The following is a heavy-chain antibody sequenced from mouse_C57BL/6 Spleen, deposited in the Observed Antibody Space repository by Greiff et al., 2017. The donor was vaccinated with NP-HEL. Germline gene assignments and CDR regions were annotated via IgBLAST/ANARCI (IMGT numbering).Heavy chain of an antibody. Sequence: EVQLQQSGPVLVKPGASVKMSCKASGYTFTDYYMNWVKQSHGKSLEWIGVINPYNGGTSYNQKFKGKATLTVDKSSSTAYMELNSLTSEDSAVYYWSRGALITTVVATNWYFDVWGTGTTVTVSS. CDR3: SRGALITTVVATNWYFDV. CDR2: INPYNGGT. D-gene: IGHD1-1*01. CDR1: GYTFTDYY. V-gene: IGHV1-19*01. J-gene: IGHJ1*03.